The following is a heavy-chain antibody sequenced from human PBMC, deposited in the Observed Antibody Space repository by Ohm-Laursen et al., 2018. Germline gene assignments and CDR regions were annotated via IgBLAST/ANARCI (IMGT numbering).Heavy chain of an antibody. CDR1: GFTFSSYA. CDR3: AREGVPGRPPPYHFDY. V-gene: IGHV3-23*01. CDR2: ISGNGGST. Sequence: SLRLSCSASGFTFSSYAMSWVRQAPGKGLEWVSGISGNGGSTYYADSVRGRFTISRDNSKNTLYVQMNSLRAEDTAVYYCAREGVPGRPPPYHFDYWGQGTLVTVSS. J-gene: IGHJ4*02. D-gene: IGHD6-6*01.